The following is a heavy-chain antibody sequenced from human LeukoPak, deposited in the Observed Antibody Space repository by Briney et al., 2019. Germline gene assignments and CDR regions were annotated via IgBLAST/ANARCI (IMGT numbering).Heavy chain of an antibody. CDR1: GGSMSSYY. V-gene: IGHV4-59*01. D-gene: IGHD6-13*01. J-gene: IGHJ4*02. CDR2: IYYSGTT. CDR3: ARFDDIAAAGRYYFDY. Sequence: SETLSLTCTVSGGSMSSYYWIWIRQPPGKGLEWIGYIYYSGTTSYNPSLKSRVTISVDTSKNQFSLKLSSVTAADTAVYYCARFDDIAAAGRYYFDYWGQGTLVTVSS.